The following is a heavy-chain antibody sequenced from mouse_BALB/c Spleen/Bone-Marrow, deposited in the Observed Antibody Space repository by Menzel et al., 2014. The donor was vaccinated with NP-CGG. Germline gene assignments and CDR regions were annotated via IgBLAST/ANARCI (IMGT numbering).Heavy chain of an antibody. J-gene: IGHJ3*01. CDR3: AREGYASTAWFAY. CDR1: GYTFTDYA. CDR2: INTYSGNT. Sequence: QVQLQQPGPELVRPGVSVKISCKGSGYTFTDYAMHWVKQSHAKSLEWIGVINTYSGNTNYNQNFKGKATMTVDKSSSTAFMGLARLTYEDSAIYYCAREGYASTAWFAYWGQGTLVTVSA. V-gene: IGHV1-67*01. D-gene: IGHD1-1*01.